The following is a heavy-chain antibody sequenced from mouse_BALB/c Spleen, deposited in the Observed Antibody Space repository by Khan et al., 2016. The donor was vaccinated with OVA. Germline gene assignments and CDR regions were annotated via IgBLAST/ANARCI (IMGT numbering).Heavy chain of an antibody. D-gene: IGHD1-1*01. V-gene: IGHV3-2*02. CDR1: GYSITSNYA. CDR3: ARGNYYGYAIDY. CDR2: ISYSGST. Sequence: EVQLQESGPGLVKPSQSLSLTCTVTGYSITSNYAWNWIRQFPGNKLEWMGYISYSGSTNYNPSLKSRISITRATSKHQFFLQFNSVTTEDTATYYCARGNYYGYAIDYWGQGTSITVSS. J-gene: IGHJ4*01.